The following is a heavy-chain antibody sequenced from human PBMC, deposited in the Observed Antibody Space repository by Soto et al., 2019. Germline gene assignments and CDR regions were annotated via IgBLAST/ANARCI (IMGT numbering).Heavy chain of an antibody. CDR3: AKSATVPAAIAY. CDR2: INAGNGNT. D-gene: IGHD2-2*02. CDR1: GYTFTSYA. J-gene: IGHJ4*02. Sequence: ASVNVSCKASGYTFTSYAMHWVRQAPGQRLEWMGWINAGNGNTKYSQKFQGRVTITRDTSASTAYMELSSLRSEDTAVYYCAKSATVPAAIAYWGQGTLVTVSS. V-gene: IGHV1-3*01.